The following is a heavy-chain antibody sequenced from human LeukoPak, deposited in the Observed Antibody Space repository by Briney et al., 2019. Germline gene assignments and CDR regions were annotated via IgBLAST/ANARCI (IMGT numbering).Heavy chain of an antibody. CDR1: GGSISSYY. D-gene: IGHD6-13*01. Sequence: SETLSLTCTVSGGSISSYYWSWIRQPAGKGLEWIGRIYTSGSTNYNPSLKSRVTMSVDTSKNQFSLKLSSVTAADTAVYYCARMAAAGSYYYYYMDVWGKGTTVTVSS. J-gene: IGHJ6*03. CDR2: IYTSGST. V-gene: IGHV4-4*07. CDR3: ARMAAAGSYYYYYMDV.